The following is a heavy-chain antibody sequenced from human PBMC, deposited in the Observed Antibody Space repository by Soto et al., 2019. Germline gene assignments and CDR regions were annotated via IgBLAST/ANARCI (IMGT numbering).Heavy chain of an antibody. J-gene: IGHJ4*02. V-gene: IGHV3-11*06. Sequence: GGSLRLSCAASGFTFSDYYMSWIRQAPGKGLEWVSYISSRSGYTNYADSVKGRFTISRDNARNSLYLQMNSLRAEDTAVYYCAKEYGRLDYWGQGTLVTVS. CDR1: GFTFSDYY. CDR3: AKEYGRLDY. CDR2: ISSRSGYT. D-gene: IGHD4-17*01.